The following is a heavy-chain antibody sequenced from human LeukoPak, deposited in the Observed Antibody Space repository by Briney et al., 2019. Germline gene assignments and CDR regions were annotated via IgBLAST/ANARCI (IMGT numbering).Heavy chain of an antibody. J-gene: IGHJ4*02. Sequence: PGGSLRLSCAASGFTFSTYWMSWVRQAPGKGLEWVANIKQDGSETNYVDSAKGRFTISRDNAKNSLFLQMNSLRAEDTALYYCARDLRGFDYWGQGTLVTVSS. CDR3: ARDLRGFDY. CDR2: IKQDGSET. V-gene: IGHV3-7*01. CDR1: GFTFSTYW.